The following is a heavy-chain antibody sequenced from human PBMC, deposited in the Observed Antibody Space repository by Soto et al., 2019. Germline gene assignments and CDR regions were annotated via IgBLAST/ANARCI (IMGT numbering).Heavy chain of an antibody. Sequence: QVQLVQSGAEVKKPGSSVKVSCKASGGTFGNYAINLVRQAPGQGPEWMGGIIPSFGTANYAQKFQGRVTTTADEYTSTVYIELRRRRSEDTAGYYCERGLSNESFGAGLHPKDAFDNWGQGTMVTVSS. CDR1: GGTFGNYA. V-gene: IGHV1-69*01. CDR3: ERGLSNESFGAGLHPKDAFDN. J-gene: IGHJ3*02. CDR2: IIPSFGTA. D-gene: IGHD3-3*01.